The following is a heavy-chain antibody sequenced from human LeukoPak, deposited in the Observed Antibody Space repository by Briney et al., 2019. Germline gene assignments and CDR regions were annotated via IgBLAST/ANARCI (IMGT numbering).Heavy chain of an antibody. D-gene: IGHD1-26*01. J-gene: IGHJ4*01. CDR1: GFTFSTYA. CDR3: AKDYVGVASIDY. CDR2: ISAGGGST. V-gene: IGHV3-23*01. Sequence: GGSLRLSCAASGFTFSTYAMTWVRQAPGKGLEWVSAISAGGGSTYYADSVKGRFTISRDNSKNTLFLQMNSLRAEDTAVYYCAKDYVGVASIDYWGHGTLVTVSS.